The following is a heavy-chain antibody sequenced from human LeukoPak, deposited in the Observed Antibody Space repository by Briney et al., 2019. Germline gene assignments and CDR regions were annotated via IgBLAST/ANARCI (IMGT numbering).Heavy chain of an antibody. CDR3: AGYCSGGSCYDAFDI. CDR1: GGSISSYY. V-gene: IGHV4-59*08. CDR2: IYYSGST. J-gene: IGHJ3*02. Sequence: SETLSFTCTVSGGSISSYYWSWIRQPPGKGLEWIGYIYYSGSTNYNPSLKSRVTISVDTSKNQFSLKLSSVTAADTAVYYCAGYCSGGSCYDAFDIWGQGTMVTVSS. D-gene: IGHD2-15*01.